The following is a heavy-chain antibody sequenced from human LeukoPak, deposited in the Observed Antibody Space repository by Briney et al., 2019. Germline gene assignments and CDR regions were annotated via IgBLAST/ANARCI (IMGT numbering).Heavy chain of an antibody. Sequence: GGSLRLSCAASGFTFSNYAMSWVRQAPGKGLEWVSVIYSGGSTYYADSVKGRFTISRDNSKNTLYLQMNSLRAEDTAVYYCAKDSAIGYCSGGACYSREYYFDYWGPGTLVTVSS. CDR1: GFTFSNYA. CDR2: IYSGGST. V-gene: IGHV3-23*03. CDR3: AKDSAIGYCSGGACYSREYYFDY. D-gene: IGHD2-15*01. J-gene: IGHJ4*02.